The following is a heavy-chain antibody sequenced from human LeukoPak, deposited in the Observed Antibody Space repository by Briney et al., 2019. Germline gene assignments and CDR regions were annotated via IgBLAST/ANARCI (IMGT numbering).Heavy chain of an antibody. CDR2: INSDGSSA. Sequence: GGSLRLSCAASGLTFSSYWMHWVRHAPGKGLVWVSRINSDGSSATYADSVKGRFTISRDNAKNTLYLQMNSLRAEDTAVYYCARVPSTQWLVYYFDYWGQGTLVTVSS. CDR1: GLTFSSYW. D-gene: IGHD6-19*01. J-gene: IGHJ4*02. V-gene: IGHV3-74*01. CDR3: ARVPSTQWLVYYFDY.